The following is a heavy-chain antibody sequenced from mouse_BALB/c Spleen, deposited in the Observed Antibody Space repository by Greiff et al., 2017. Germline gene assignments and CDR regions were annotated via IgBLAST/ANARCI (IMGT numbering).Heavy chain of an antibody. CDR1: GYTFTSYT. V-gene: IGHV1-4*02. CDR3: ARWTMITRILDY. CDR2: INPSSGYT. J-gene: IGHJ2*01. Sequence: VQLQQSAAELARPGASVKMSCKASGYTFTSYTMHWVKQRPGQGLEWIGYINPSSGYTEYNQKFKDKTTLTADKSSSTAYMQLSILTSEDSAVYYCARWTMITRILDYWGQGTTLTVSS. D-gene: IGHD2-4*01.